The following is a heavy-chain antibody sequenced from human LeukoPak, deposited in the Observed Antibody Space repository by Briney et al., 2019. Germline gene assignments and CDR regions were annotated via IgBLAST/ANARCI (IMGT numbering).Heavy chain of an antibody. J-gene: IGHJ6*03. V-gene: IGHV1-2*02. Sequence: ASVKVSCKASGYTFTAYYMHWVRQAPGQGLERMGWIKPNSGGTNYAQKFQGRVTTTRDTPISTAYMELSRLRSEDTAVYYCASGGSDYYYMDVWGKGTTVTISS. CDR2: IKPNSGGT. D-gene: IGHD3-10*01. CDR1: GYTFTAYY. CDR3: ASGGSDYYYMDV.